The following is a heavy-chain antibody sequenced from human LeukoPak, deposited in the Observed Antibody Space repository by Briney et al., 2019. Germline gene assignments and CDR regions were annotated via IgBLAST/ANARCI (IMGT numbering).Heavy chain of an antibody. CDR1: GFTFSNYW. V-gene: IGHV3-7*01. D-gene: IGHD1-14*01. CDR3: ARNQRRLDY. CDR2: INQDGSEE. Sequence: GGSLRLSCAASGFTFSNYWMTWVRQAPGKGLEWVAHINQDGSEEHYMDSVKARFTISRDNAKNSLSLQMNSLRAEDTAVYYCARNQRRLDYWGQGALVTVSS. J-gene: IGHJ4*02.